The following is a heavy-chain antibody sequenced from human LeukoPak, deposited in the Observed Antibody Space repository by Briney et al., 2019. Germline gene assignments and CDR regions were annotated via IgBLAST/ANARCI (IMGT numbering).Heavy chain of an antibody. CDR1: GFPFNNHW. CDR2: ISSSSSYI. Sequence: PGGSLRLSCAASGFPFNNHWMTWVRQAPGKGLEWVSSISSSSSYIYYADSVKGRFTISRDNAKNSLYLQMNSLRAEDTAVYYCARVSGAVAGFDFDYWSQGTLVTVSS. J-gene: IGHJ4*02. CDR3: ARVSGAVAGFDFDY. D-gene: IGHD6-19*01. V-gene: IGHV3-21*01.